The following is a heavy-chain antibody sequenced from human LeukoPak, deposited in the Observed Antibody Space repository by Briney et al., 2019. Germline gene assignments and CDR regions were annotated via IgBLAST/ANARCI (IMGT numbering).Heavy chain of an antibody. Sequence: PSETLSLTCAVYGGSFSGYYWSWMRQPPGKGLEWIGEINHSGSTNYNPSLKSRVTISVDTSKNQFSLKLSSVTGADTAVYYCARVSDDYGDHGDAFDIWGQGTMVTVSS. CDR3: ARVSDDYGDHGDAFDI. J-gene: IGHJ3*02. CDR1: GGSFSGYY. D-gene: IGHD4-17*01. V-gene: IGHV4-34*01. CDR2: INHSGST.